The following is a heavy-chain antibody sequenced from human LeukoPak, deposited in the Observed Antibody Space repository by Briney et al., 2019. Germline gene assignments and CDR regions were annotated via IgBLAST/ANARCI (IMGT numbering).Heavy chain of an antibody. V-gene: IGHV7-4-1*02. CDR3: ARKNSFDAFDI. J-gene: IGHJ3*02. CDR1: GYTFSHYA. D-gene: IGHD2/OR15-2a*01. Sequence: ASVKVSCKASGYTFSHYAMNWVRQVPGQGLEWMGWIHTNTGNPTYAQGFTGRFVFSLDISVSTTYLQISDIKAEDNAVYYCARKNSFDAFDIWGQGTMVTVSS. CDR2: IHTNTGNP.